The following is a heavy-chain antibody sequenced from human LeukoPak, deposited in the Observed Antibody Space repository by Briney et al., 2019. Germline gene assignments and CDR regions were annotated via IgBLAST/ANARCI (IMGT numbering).Heavy chain of an antibody. J-gene: IGHJ4*02. CDR3: AKDRGERFHIWFGERAQDY. D-gene: IGHD3-10*01. V-gene: IGHV3-23*01. CDR1: GFTFSSYA. CDR2: ISDSGGST. Sequence: LSGGSLRLSCAASGFTFSSYAMSWVRQAPGKGLEWVSVISDSGGSTFYADSVKGRFTISRDNSRKTLYLQMNSLRAEDTAVYYCAKDRGERFHIWFGERAQDYWGQGTLVTVPS.